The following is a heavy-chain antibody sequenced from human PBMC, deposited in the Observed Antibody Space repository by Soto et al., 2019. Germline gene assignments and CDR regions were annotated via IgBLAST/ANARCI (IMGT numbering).Heavy chain of an antibody. Sequence: QVQLVQSGAEVKKPGASVKVSCKASGYTFTSYGISWVRQAPGQGLEWMGWISSYNGDTNYAPKLQGRVTMTTDTSTSTAYMEVRSLRSDDTALYYCARDLDSASYYRYWGQGNLVSVSS. CDR2: ISSYNGDT. V-gene: IGHV1-18*01. CDR1: GYTFTSYG. D-gene: IGHD1-26*01. CDR3: ARDLDSASYYRY. J-gene: IGHJ4*02.